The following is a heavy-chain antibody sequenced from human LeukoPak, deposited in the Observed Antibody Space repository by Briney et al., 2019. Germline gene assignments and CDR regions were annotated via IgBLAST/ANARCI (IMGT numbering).Heavy chain of an antibody. CDR3: ARAEQLVPGGWFDP. Sequence: SETLSLTCTVSGDSISSGGYYWSWLRQPAGKGLEWIGRIYTSGSTNYNPSLKSRVTISVDTSKNQFSLKLSSVTAADTAVYYCARAEQLVPGGWFDPWGQGTLVTVSS. J-gene: IGHJ5*02. CDR1: GDSISSGGYY. D-gene: IGHD6-6*01. V-gene: IGHV4-61*02. CDR2: IYTSGST.